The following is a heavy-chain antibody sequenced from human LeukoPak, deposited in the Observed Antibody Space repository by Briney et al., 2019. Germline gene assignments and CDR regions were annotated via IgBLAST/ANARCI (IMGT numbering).Heavy chain of an antibody. CDR1: GFMFSSFS. D-gene: IGHD2-2*01. CDR3: ARRPAAMKGEDY. CDR2: ISSSSSYI. V-gene: IGHV3-21*01. Sequence: PGGSLRLSCAVSGFMFSSFSMSWVRHVPGKGLEWVSSISSSSSYIYYADSVKGRFTISRDNAKNSLYLQMNSLRAEDTAVYYCARRPAAMKGEDYWGQGTLVTVSS. J-gene: IGHJ4*02.